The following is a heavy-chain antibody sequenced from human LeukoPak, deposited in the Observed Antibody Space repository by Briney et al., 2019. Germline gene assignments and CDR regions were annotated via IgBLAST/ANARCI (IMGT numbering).Heavy chain of an antibody. D-gene: IGHD1-26*01. V-gene: IGHV3-30-3*01. Sequence: GGSLRLSCAASGFTFSNYAIHWVRQAPGKGLEWVAVISYDGIIKYYADSVKGRFTISRDNAKDTLYLHMNSLTAEDTAVYYCARGAKWAYYFDYWGQGTLVTVSS. CDR3: ARGAKWAYYFDY. CDR1: GFTFSNYA. CDR2: ISYDGIIK. J-gene: IGHJ4*02.